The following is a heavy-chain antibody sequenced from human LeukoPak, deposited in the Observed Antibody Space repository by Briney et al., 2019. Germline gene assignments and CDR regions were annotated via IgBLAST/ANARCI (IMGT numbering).Heavy chain of an antibody. CDR1: GGSISSYY. J-gene: IGHJ4*02. D-gene: IGHD6-19*01. Sequence: SETLSLTCTVSGGSISSYYWSWIRQPPGKGLEWIGYIYYSGSTSYNPSLKSRVTISVDTSKNQFSLKLSSVTAADTAVYYCARGRPSRSSINVVPPDYWGQGTLVTVSS. CDR2: IYYSGST. V-gene: IGHV4-59*08. CDR3: ARGRPSRSSINVVPPDY.